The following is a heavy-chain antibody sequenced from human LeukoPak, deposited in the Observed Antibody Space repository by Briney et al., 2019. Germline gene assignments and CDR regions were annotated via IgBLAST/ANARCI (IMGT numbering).Heavy chain of an antibody. J-gene: IGHJ4*02. V-gene: IGHV6-1*01. D-gene: IGHD6-19*01. Sequence: SQTLSLTCVISGDSVSSNSAAWNWIRQSPSRCLECLGKTYYRSKWYNDYAVSVKSRMTINPDTSKNQFSLQLNSVTPEDTAVYYCARARYSSAWYASRAYFFDYWGQGTLVTVSS. CDR2: TYYRSKWYN. CDR3: ARARYSSAWYASRAYFFDY. CDR1: GDSVSSNSAA.